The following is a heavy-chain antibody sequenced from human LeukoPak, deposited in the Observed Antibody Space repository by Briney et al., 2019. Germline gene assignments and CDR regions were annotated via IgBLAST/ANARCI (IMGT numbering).Heavy chain of an antibody. Sequence: GESLKISCKSSGYRFNNYWIGWVRQRPGKGLEWMAIIYPANSDTTYSPSLQGQVTISVDKSIGTAYLQWSSLKASDTAMYYCTSHLETSGYFAFDQWGQGTLVTVSS. V-gene: IGHV5-51*01. CDR3: TSHLETSGYFAFDQ. J-gene: IGHJ4*02. CDR1: GYRFNNYW. CDR2: IYPANSDT. D-gene: IGHD3-22*01.